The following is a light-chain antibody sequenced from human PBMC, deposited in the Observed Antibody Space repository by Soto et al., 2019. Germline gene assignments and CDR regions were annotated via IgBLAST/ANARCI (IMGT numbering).Light chain of an antibody. V-gene: IGLV2-14*03. Sequence: QSVLTQPASVSVSTGQSITISCTGTSSDIGDSNYVSWYQQHPGKAPKLVIYDVSNRPSGVSNRFSGSKSANTASLTISGLQAEDEADYYCSSFRSSSTSYVFGTGTKVTVL. CDR3: SSFRSSSTSYV. CDR2: DVS. CDR1: SSDIGDSNY. J-gene: IGLJ1*01.